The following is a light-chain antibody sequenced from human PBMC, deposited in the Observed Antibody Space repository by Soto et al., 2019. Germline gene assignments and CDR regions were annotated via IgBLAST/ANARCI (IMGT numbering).Light chain of an antibody. Sequence: VVTQSPATLSVSRGEGATLSFRASQSVRRYLAWYQQKPGQAPRLLIYDASNRATGIPARLSGSGYGTDLTITISSLEAEDFEVYYRQQRSNWTFTFGHGTRLEIK. CDR2: DAS. CDR1: QSVRRY. CDR3: QQRSNWTFT. V-gene: IGKV3-11*01. J-gene: IGKJ5*01.